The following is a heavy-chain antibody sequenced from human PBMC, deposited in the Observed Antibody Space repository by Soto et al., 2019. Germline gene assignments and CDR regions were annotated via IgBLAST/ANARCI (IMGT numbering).Heavy chain of an antibody. J-gene: IGHJ4*02. Sequence: EEQLVESGGGLVQPGGSLRLSCAASGFTFSSYWMHWVRQAPGKGLMWVSRINPGGSITAYADSVKGRFTISRDNAKNTLYLQMNSLRGDDTAVHYCARVPTGKYGVWNYWGQGTLVTVSS. CDR1: GFTFSSYW. V-gene: IGHV3-74*01. CDR3: ARVPTGKYGVWNY. CDR2: INPGGSIT. D-gene: IGHD2-8*01.